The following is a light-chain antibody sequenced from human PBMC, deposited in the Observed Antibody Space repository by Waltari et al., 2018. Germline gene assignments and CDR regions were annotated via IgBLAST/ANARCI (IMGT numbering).Light chain of an antibody. CDR1: GSDVGGYDY. V-gene: IGLV2-14*01. J-gene: IGLJ2*01. Sequence: QSALTQPAPVSGSPGQAIIISCTGTGSDVGGYDYVSWYQQYPGKAPRLIIYDVYNRPSGVSNRVSGSKSDNTASLTISGLQAEDESVYYCSSYTSSGVVFGGGTKLTVL. CDR3: SSYTSSGVV. CDR2: DVY.